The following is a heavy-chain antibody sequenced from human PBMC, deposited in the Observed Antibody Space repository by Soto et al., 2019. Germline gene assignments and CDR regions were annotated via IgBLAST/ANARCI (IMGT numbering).Heavy chain of an antibody. CDR2: ISYDGSNK. Sequence: GGSLRLSCAVSGFTFSSYGMHWVRQAPGKGLEWVAVISYDGSNKYYADSVKGRFTISRDNSKNTLYLQMNSLRAEDTAVYYCAKGRKLRNYGMDVWGQGTTVTVSS. J-gene: IGHJ6*02. CDR3: AKGRKLRNYGMDV. D-gene: IGHD2-15*01. CDR1: GFTFSSYG. V-gene: IGHV3-30*18.